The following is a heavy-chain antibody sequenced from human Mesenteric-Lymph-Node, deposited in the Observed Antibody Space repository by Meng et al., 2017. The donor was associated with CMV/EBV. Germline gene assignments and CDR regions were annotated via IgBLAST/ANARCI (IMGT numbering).Heavy chain of an antibody. D-gene: IGHD2-2*01. CDR2: FDPEDGET. V-gene: IGHV1-24*01. CDR3: ARDHCSTTNCYPNWFDP. J-gene: IGHJ5*02. Sequence: ASVKVSCKVSGYTLTELSMHWVRQAPGKGLEWMGGFDPEDGETIYAQKFQGRVTMTEDTSTDTAYMELSSLRSEDTAVYYCARDHCSTTNCYPNWFDPWGQGTLVTVSS. CDR1: GYTLTELS.